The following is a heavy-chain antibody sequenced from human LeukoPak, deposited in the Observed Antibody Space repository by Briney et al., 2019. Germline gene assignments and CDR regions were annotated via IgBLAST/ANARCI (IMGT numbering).Heavy chain of an antibody. D-gene: IGHD6-19*01. J-gene: IGHJ4*02. CDR1: GGSISSYY. CDR3: ARVRAVADYFDY. CDR2: IYYSGRT. Sequence: SETLTLTCTVSGGSISSYYWSWIRQPPGKGLEWIGYIYYSGRTNYNPSLKSRVTFSVDTSMNQFSLKLSSVTAADTAVYYCARVRAVADYFDYWGQGTLVTVSS. V-gene: IGHV4-59*01.